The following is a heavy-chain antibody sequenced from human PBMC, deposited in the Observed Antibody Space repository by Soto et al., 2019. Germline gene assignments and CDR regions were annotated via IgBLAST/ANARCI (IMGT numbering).Heavy chain of an antibody. CDR1: GFTFSDHY. CDR3: ARVPVGATLMRYYYFDY. D-gene: IGHD1-26*01. V-gene: IGHV3-72*01. CDR2: TRNKANSYTT. Sequence: PGGSLRLSCAASGFTFSDHYMDWVRQAPGKGLEWVGRTRNKANSYTTEYAASVKGRFTISRDDSKNSLYLQMNSLKTEDTAVYYCARVPVGATLMRYYYFDYWGQGTLVTVSS. J-gene: IGHJ4*02.